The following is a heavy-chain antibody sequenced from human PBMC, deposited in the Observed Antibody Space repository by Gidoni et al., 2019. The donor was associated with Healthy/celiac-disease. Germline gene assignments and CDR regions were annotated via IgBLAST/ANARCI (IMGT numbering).Heavy chain of an antibody. CDR1: GYSISSGYY. Sequence: QVHLQESGPGLVKPSETLSRTFTFSGYSISSGYYWGWIRQPPGKGLEWIGSIYHSGSTYYNPSLKSRVTISVDTSKNQFSLKLSSVTAADTAVYYCARDSGIAVAGQDYWGQGTLVTVSS. D-gene: IGHD6-19*01. J-gene: IGHJ4*02. CDR2: IYHSGST. CDR3: ARDSGIAVAGQDY. V-gene: IGHV4-38-2*02.